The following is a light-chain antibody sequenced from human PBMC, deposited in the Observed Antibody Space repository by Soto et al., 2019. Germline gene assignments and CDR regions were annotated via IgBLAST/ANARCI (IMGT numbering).Light chain of an antibody. CDR2: GAS. CDR3: QQYGSSRT. Sequence: EVVLAHSPGTLSLNPGESAALSCRASQSVSSSYLAWYQQKPGQAPRLLIYGASSRATGIPDRFSGSGSGTDFTLTISRLEPEDFAVYYCQQYGSSRTFGQGTKVDI. CDR1: QSVSSSY. V-gene: IGKV3-20*01. J-gene: IGKJ1*01.